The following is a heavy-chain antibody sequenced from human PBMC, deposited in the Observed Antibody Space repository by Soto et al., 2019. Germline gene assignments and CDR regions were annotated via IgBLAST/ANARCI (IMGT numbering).Heavy chain of an antibody. CDR3: ARSAVPADLYYFDY. D-gene: IGHD2-2*01. CDR2: INHSGST. J-gene: IGHJ4*02. Sequence: SETLSLTCAVSGGCFSGYYWRWIRQPPGKGLEWIGEINHSGSTNYNPSLKSRVTISVDTSKNQFSLKLSSVTAADTAVYYCARSAVPADLYYFDYWGQGTLVTVSS. V-gene: IGHV4-34*01. CDR1: GGCFSGYY.